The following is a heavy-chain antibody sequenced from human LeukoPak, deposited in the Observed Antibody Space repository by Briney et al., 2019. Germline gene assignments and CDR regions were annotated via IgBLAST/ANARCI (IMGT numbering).Heavy chain of an antibody. D-gene: IGHD3-9*01. Sequence: ASVKVSCKASGYTFTCYYMHWVRQAPGQGLEWMGWINPNSGGTNYAQKFQGRVTMTRDTSISPAYMELSRLRSYDTAVYYCARVPMPYYDILTGAGGEFDYWGQGTLVTVSS. CDR1: GYTFTCYY. CDR3: ARVPMPYYDILTGAGGEFDY. V-gene: IGHV1-2*02. J-gene: IGHJ4*02. CDR2: INPNSGGT.